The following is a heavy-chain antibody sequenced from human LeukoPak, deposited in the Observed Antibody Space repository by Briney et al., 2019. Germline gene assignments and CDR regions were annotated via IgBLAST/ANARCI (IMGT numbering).Heavy chain of an antibody. V-gene: IGHV3-30*18. Sequence: GGSLRLSCAASGFTFSSYGMHWVRQAPGKGLEWVAVISYDGSNKYYADSVKGRFTISRDNSKNTLYLQMNSLRAEDTAVYYCAKAGLGYYYYMDVWGKGTTVTVSS. CDR1: GFTFSSYG. CDR2: ISYDGSNK. J-gene: IGHJ6*03. D-gene: IGHD3-10*01. CDR3: AKAGLGYYYYMDV.